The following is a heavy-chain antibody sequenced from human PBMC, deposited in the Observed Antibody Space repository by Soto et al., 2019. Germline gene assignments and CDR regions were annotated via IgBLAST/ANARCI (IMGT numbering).Heavy chain of an antibody. J-gene: IGHJ3*01. CDR1: GXILRDNL. CDR2: LYRGGVA. Sequence: PXGSLRLSCAASGXILRDNLMIWVRQAPGKGLEWVSALYRGGVAYYADAVKGRFIVSRDNPENTLYLQMTSLGADDSAIYYCARALVEVPAHPRLDAFDLWGQGTVVTVSS. V-gene: IGHV3-53*01. D-gene: IGHD2-2*01. CDR3: ARALVEVPAHPRLDAFDL.